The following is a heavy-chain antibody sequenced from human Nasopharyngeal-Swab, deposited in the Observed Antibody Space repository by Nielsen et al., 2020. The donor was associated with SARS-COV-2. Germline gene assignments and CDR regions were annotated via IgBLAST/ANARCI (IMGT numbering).Heavy chain of an antibody. CDR3: ASARASDYYDSSGDDY. CDR1: GFTFSSYA. J-gene: IGHJ4*02. Sequence: GESLKISCAASGFTFSSYAMHWVRQAPGKGLEWVSSISSSSSYIYYADSVKGRFTISRDNAKNSLYLQMNSLRAEDTAVYYCASARASDYYDSSGDDYWGQGTLVTVSS. V-gene: IGHV3-21*01. D-gene: IGHD3-22*01. CDR2: ISSSSSYI.